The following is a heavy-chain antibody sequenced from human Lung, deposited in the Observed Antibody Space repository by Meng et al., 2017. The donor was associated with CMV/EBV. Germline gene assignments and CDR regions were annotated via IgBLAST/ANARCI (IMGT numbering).Heavy chain of an antibody. CDR1: GFTFDDYA. Sequence: SXKISXAASGFTFDDYALHWVRQVPGKGLEWVAGVSWNSGYIAYADSVKGRFTISRDNAKSSLFLQMNSLRAEDTALYYCAKDEGYCSDGSCYYYYYGMDVWGQGTTVTVSS. D-gene: IGHD2-15*01. CDR2: VSWNSGYI. J-gene: IGHJ6*02. CDR3: AKDEGYCSDGSCYYYYYGMDV. V-gene: IGHV3-9*01.